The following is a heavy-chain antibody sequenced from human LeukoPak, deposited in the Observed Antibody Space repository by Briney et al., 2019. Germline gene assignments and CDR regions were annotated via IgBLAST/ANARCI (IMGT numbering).Heavy chain of an antibody. CDR2: INHSGST. Sequence: SETLSLTCAVYGGSFSGYYWSWIRQPPGKGLEWLGEINHSGSTNYNPSLKSRVTISVDTSKNQFSLKLSSVTAADTAVYYCAREYTAMALYYFDYWGQGTLVTVSS. D-gene: IGHD5-18*01. J-gene: IGHJ4*02. V-gene: IGHV4-34*01. CDR3: AREYTAMALYYFDY. CDR1: GGSFSGYY.